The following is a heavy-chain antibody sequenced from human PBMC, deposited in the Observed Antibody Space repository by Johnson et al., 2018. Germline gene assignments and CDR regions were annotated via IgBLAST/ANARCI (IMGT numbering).Heavy chain of an antibody. V-gene: IGHV4-59*12. Sequence: QVQLQESGPGLVKXSETXSLXCTVSGGSITSYYWSWIRQPPGKGLEWIGYIYYSGSTNYNHPLKNRVTIPVDQSKTQFALKLSSVTAADTAVYDCAKEGRYYHSSGYYYSPAFDIWGQGTMVTVSS. CDR3: AKEGRYYHSSGYYYSPAFDI. J-gene: IGHJ3*02. CDR2: IYYSGST. D-gene: IGHD3-22*01. CDR1: GGSITSYY.